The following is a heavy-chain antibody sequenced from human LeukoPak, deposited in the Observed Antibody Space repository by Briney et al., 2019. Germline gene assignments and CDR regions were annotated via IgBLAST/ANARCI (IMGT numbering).Heavy chain of an antibody. CDR3: ARGSLQQLGAFDI. J-gene: IGHJ3*02. V-gene: IGHV3-66*01. CDR2: IYSGGST. Sequence: GGSLRLSCAASGFTVSSNYMSWVRQAPGKGLEWVSVIYSGGSTYYADSVKGRFTISRDNSKNTLYLQMNSLRAEDTAVYYCARGSLQQLGAFDIWGQGTMVTVSS. CDR1: GFTVSSNY. D-gene: IGHD6-13*01.